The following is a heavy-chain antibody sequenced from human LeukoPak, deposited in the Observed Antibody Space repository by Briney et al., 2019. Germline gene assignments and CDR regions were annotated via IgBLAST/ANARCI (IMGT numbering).Heavy chain of an antibody. CDR1: GFTFSSYD. CDR3: ARDLSAGVVVAAASDY. J-gene: IGHJ4*02. CDR2: ISGSGGST. V-gene: IGHV3-23*01. Sequence: GGSLRLSCAASGFTFSSYDISWVRQAPGKGLEWVSGISGSGGSTYYADSVKGRFTISRDNAKNSLYLQMNSLRAEDTAVYYCARDLSAGVVVAAASDYWGQGTLVTVSS. D-gene: IGHD2-15*01.